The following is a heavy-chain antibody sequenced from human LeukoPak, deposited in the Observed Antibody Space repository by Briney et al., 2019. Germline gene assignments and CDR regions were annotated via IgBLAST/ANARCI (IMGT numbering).Heavy chain of an antibody. J-gene: IGHJ4*02. Sequence: GGSLRLSCAASGFTFSSNSMTWVRQTPGKGLEWVSGISGSGDSTFYADPVKGRFTISRDNSGNTLYLQMSSLRPEDTAVYYCTKWSGFGDDWGQGTLVTVSS. CDR2: ISGSGDST. CDR3: TKWSGFGDD. V-gene: IGHV3-23*01. CDR1: GFTFSSNS. D-gene: IGHD3-10*01.